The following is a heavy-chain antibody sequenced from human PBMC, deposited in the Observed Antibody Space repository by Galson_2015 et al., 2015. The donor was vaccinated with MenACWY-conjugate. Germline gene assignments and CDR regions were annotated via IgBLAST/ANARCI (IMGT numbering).Heavy chain of an antibody. V-gene: IGHV5-51*01. CDR2: IYPGDSET. Sequence: QSGAEVKKPGESLKISCKGSGYSFSSYWIGWVRQMPGKGLEWMGIIYPGDSETRYSPSFQGQVSISVDKSIRTAYLQWSSLRASDTAMYYCARHLRVSGLYKGVDASDIWGQGTAVPV. J-gene: IGHJ3*02. D-gene: IGHD1-1*01. CDR1: GYSFSSYW. CDR3: ARHLRVSGLYKGVDASDI.